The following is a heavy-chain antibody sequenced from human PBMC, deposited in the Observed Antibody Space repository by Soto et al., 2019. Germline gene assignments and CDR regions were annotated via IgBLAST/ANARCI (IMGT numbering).Heavy chain of an antibody. V-gene: IGHV5-10-1*01. CDR1: GYSFTSYW. CDR2: IDPSDSYT. Sequence: PGESLKISCKGSGYSFTSYWISWVRQMPGKGLEWMGRIDPSDSYTNYSPSFQGHVTISADKSISTAYLQWSSLKASDTAMYYCARHVGYYDSSGSFDYWGQGTLVTV. J-gene: IGHJ4*02. D-gene: IGHD3-22*01. CDR3: ARHVGYYDSSGSFDY.